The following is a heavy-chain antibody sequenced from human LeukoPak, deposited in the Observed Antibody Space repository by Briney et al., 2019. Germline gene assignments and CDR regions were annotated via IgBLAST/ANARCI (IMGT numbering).Heavy chain of an antibody. CDR1: GSTFSSYW. V-gene: IGHV3-11*04. CDR3: AREIETYYYDSSGYSHFDY. D-gene: IGHD3-22*01. J-gene: IGHJ4*02. CDR2: ISSSGSTI. Sequence: GGSLRLSCAASGSTFSSYWMSWIRQAPGKGLEWVSYISSSGSTIYYADSVKGRFTISRDNAKNSLYLQMNSLRAEDTAVYYCAREIETYYYDSSGYSHFDYWGQGTLVTVSS.